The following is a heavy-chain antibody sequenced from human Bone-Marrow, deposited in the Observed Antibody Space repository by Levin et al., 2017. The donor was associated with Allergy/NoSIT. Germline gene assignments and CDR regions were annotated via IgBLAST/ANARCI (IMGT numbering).Heavy chain of an antibody. V-gene: IGHV4-59*01. CDR1: NGSISPYY. D-gene: IGHD1-1*01. CDR3: AKITTERRRGSWFDP. Sequence: SETLSLTCTVSNGSISPYYWTWIRQPPGKGLEWIGYIYDSGSTNYNPSLKGRVTMSVDSSKNQFSLKLSSVTAADTATYYCAKITTERRRGSWFDPWGQGTVVTVSS. CDR2: IYDSGST. J-gene: IGHJ5*02.